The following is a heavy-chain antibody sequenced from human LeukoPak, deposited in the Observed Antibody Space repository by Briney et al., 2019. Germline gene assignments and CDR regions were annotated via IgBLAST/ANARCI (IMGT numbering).Heavy chain of an antibody. CDR1: GYTLTELS. CDR3: ATASYYYVSSGYFDY. CDR2: FDPEDGET. D-gene: IGHD3-22*01. V-gene: IGHV1-24*01. Sequence: ASVKVSCKVSGYTLTELSMHWVRQAPGKGLEWMGGFDPEDGETIYAQKFQGRVTMTEDTSTDTAYMELSSLRSEDTAVYYCATASYYYVSSGYFDYWGQGTLVTVSS. J-gene: IGHJ4*02.